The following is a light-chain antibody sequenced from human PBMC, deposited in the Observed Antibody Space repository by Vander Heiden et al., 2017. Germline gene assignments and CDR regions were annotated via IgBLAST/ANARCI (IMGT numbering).Light chain of an antibody. V-gene: IGLV2-14*03. CDR2: DVS. J-gene: IGLJ2*01. Sequence: QSALTQPASVSGSPGQSITISCTGTRNDIGGSNSVSWYQKHSGKAPKLIIYDVSARPSVVSTRFSGSKSGNTASLTISGLQAEDDADYLCSSYNSSDTVVLFGGGTRLTVL. CDR3: SSYNSSDTVVL. CDR1: RNDIGGSNS.